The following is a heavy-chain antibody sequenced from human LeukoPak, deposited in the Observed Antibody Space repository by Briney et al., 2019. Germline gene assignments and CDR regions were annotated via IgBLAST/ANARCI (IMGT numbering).Heavy chain of an antibody. V-gene: IGHV3-23*01. CDR3: AKSVVVTATYDAFDM. D-gene: IGHD2-21*02. J-gene: IGHJ3*02. CDR1: GFTFNSYA. Sequence: GGSLRLSCAASGFTFNSYAMSWVRQAPGKGLEWVSAISGSGGSTYYTDSVKGRFTISRDNSGDTLYLQMNSLRAEDTALYYCAKSVVVTATYDAFDMWGQGTMVTVSS. CDR2: ISGSGGST.